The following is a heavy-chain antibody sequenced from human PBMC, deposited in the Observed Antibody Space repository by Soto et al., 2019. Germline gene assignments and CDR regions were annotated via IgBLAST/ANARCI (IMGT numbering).Heavy chain of an antibody. J-gene: IGHJ6*03. CDR3: ARVDIVVVPAAQSFYYYMDV. CDR2: ISAYNGNT. V-gene: IGHV1-18*01. D-gene: IGHD2-2*01. CDR1: GYTFTSYG. Sequence: QVQLVQSGAEVKKPGASVKVSCKASGYTFTSYGISWVRQAPGQGLEWMGRISAYNGNTNYAQKLQGRVTKTTATSESTAYMELRSLRYYDTAVYYCARVDIVVVPAAQSFYYYMDVWGKGTTVTVSS.